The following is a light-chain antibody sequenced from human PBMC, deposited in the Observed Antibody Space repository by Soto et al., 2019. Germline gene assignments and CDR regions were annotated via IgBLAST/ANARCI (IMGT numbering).Light chain of an antibody. CDR3: QTWGTGIRVV. Sequence: QPVLTQSPSASASLGASVKLTCTLSSDYSTYAVAWHQQQPEKGPRYLMRLNSDGIHSKGDGIPDRFSGSSSGAERYLTISSLQSEDEADYYCQTWGTGIRVVFGGGTKVTVL. CDR2: LNSDGIH. J-gene: IGLJ2*01. CDR1: SDYSTYA. V-gene: IGLV4-69*01.